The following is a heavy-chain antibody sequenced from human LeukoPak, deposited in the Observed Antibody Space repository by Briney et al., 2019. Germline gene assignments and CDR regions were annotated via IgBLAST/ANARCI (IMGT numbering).Heavy chain of an antibody. CDR3: AKEGWFGSYNWFDP. Sequence: GGSLRLSCAASGFTFNSYAMSWVRQAPGKGLGWVSSISGSGGNTYYADSVKGRFTISRDNSKNTLYLQMNSLRAEDTAVYYCAKEGWFGSYNWFDPWGQGTLVTVSS. V-gene: IGHV3-23*01. J-gene: IGHJ5*02. CDR1: GFTFNSYA. D-gene: IGHD3-10*01. CDR2: ISGSGGNT.